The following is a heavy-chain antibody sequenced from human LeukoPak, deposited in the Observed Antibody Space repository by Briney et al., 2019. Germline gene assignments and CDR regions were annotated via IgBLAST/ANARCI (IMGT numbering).Heavy chain of an antibody. CDR2: ISPDGSAK. Sequence: GGSLRLSCAASGFTFSQHWMSWVRQAPGKGLEWMANISPDGSAKFYVDSVKGRFSISRDNAKSSLYLQVNSLRAEDTAVYYCARDYNWGWGPWGQGTLVTVSS. V-gene: IGHV3-7*01. CDR3: ARDYNWGWGP. D-gene: IGHD3-16*01. J-gene: IGHJ5*02. CDR1: GFTFSQHW.